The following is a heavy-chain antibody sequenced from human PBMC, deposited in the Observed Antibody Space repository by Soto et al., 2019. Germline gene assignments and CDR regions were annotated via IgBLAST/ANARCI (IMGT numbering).Heavy chain of an antibody. D-gene: IGHD3-22*01. CDR3: ASYDSSGVGFAY. Sequence: EVQLVESGGGLVQPGRSLRLSCAASGFTFDDYAMHWVRQAPGKGLEWVSGISWNSGSIGYADSVKGRFTISRDNAKNSLYLQMSSLRAEDTALYYCASYDSSGVGFAYWGQGTLVTVSS. V-gene: IGHV3-9*01. CDR2: ISWNSGSI. J-gene: IGHJ4*02. CDR1: GFTFDDYA.